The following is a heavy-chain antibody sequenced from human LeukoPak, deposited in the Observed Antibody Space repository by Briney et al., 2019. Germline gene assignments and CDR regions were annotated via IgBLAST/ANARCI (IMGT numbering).Heavy chain of an antibody. CDR1: GFTFSSYT. CDR3: ARNQRRLDY. CDR2: IKQDGSEK. J-gene: IGHJ4*02. Sequence: PGGSLRLSCTGSGFTFSSYTLHWVRQAPGKGLEWVANIKQDGSEKYYVDSVKGRFTISRDNAKNSLYLQVNSLRAEDTAVHYCARNQRRLDYWGQGTLVTVSS. V-gene: IGHV3-7*01. D-gene: IGHD1-14*01.